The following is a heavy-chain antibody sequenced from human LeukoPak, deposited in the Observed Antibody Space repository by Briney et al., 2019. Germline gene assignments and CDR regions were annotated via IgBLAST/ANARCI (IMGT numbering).Heavy chain of an antibody. CDR2: ISNDATKK. D-gene: IGHD2-15*01. CDR3: TTDAWYSAGH. J-gene: IGHJ4*02. V-gene: IGHV3-30*03. Sequence: PGGSLRLSCAASGFTFSTYAMHWVRQAPGKGLEWVAVISNDATKKYYADSVKGRSTISRDNSENTLYLQMNSLRAEDTAVYYCTTDAWYSAGHWGQGTLVTVSS. CDR1: GFTFSTYA.